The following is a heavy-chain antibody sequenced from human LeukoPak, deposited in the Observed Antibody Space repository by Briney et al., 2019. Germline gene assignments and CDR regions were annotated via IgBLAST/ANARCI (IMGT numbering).Heavy chain of an antibody. CDR2: ISSDGSNV. CDR1: GFSFRDFP. V-gene: IGHV3-30*14. Sequence: GGSLRLSCAASGFSFRDFPMYWVREAPGKGLEWVAVISSDGSNVYYSASVKGRFTISRDNSKNTLYLQMNSLRAEDTAVYYCARGFSSSWGVFDYWGQGTLVT. CDR3: ARGFSSSWGVFDY. J-gene: IGHJ4*02. D-gene: IGHD6-13*01.